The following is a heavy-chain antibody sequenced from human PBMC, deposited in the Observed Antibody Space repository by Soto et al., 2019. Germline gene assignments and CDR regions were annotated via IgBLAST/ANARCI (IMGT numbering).Heavy chain of an antibody. D-gene: IGHD3-16*02. CDR2: ISGSGGST. CDR1: GFTFSSYA. CDR3: AKDYIWGSYRYGFDY. Sequence: EVQLLESGGGLVQPGGSLRLSCAASGFTFSSYAMSWVRQAPGKGLEWVSAISGSGGSTYYADSVKGRFTISRDNSKNTLYLQMNSPRAEDTAVYYCAKDYIWGSYRYGFDYWGQGTLVTVSS. J-gene: IGHJ4*02. V-gene: IGHV3-23*01.